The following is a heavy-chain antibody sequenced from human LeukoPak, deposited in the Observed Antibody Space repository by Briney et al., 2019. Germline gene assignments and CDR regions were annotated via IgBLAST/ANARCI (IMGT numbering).Heavy chain of an antibody. CDR1: GFTVSSNY. V-gene: IGHV3-53*01. J-gene: IGHJ4*02. D-gene: IGHD2-15*01. Sequence: PGGSLRLSCAASGFTVSSNYMSWVRQAPGKGLEWVSVIYSGGSTYYADSVKGRFTISRDNSKNTLYLQMNSLRAEDTAVYYCARDWRGYCNGGSCYYFDYWGQGTLVTVSS. CDR2: IYSGGST. CDR3: ARDWRGYCNGGSCYYFDY.